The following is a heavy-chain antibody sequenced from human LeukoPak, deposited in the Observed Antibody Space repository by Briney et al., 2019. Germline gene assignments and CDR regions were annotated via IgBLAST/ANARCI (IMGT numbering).Heavy chain of an antibody. D-gene: IGHD2-21*02. CDR1: GESFSGYY. V-gene: IGHV4-34*01. J-gene: IGHJ4*02. CDR2: INHRGNS. CDR3: ARAYCGGDCSSGPPAPIDY. Sequence: SETLSLTCAVYGESFSGYYWSWIRQPLGKGLEWIGEINHRGNSNYNPSLKSRVTISGDTSKNQFSLKLTSVTAADTAVYYCARAYCGGDCSSGPPAPIDYWGQGTLVTVSS.